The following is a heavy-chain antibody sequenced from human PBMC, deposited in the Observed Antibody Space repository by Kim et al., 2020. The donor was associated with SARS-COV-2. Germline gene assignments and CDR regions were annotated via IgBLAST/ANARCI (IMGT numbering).Heavy chain of an antibody. CDR2: T. CDR3: ARDHGSPPDY. Sequence: TNDAQKLQGRVTMTTATSTSTAYMELRSLRSDDTAVYYCARDHGSPPDYWGQGTLVTVSS. V-gene: IGHV1-18*01. J-gene: IGHJ4*02.